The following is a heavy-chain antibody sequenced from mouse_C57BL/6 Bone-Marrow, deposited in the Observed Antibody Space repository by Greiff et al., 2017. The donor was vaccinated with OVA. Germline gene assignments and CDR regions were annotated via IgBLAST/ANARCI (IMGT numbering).Heavy chain of an antibody. Sequence: QVQLQQPGAELVKPGASVKLSCKASGYTFTSYWMQWVKQRPGQGLEWIGEIDPSDSYTNYNQKFMGKATLTVDTSSSTAYMQLNSLTSEDSAVYYCASAVFAYWGQGTLVTVSA. CDR3: ASAVFAY. CDR2: IDPSDSYT. J-gene: IGHJ3*01. CDR1: GYTFTSYW. V-gene: IGHV1-50*01.